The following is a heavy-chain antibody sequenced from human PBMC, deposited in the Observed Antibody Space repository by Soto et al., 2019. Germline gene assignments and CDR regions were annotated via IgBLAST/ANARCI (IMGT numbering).Heavy chain of an antibody. J-gene: IGHJ4*02. Sequence: GGSLRLSCTASGFTFGDYAMSWFRQAPGKGLEWVGFIRSKAYGGTTEYAASVKGRFTISRDDSKRIAYLQMNSLKTEDTAVYYCTRASYYDFWSGYYTPDYWGQGTLVTVSS. CDR1: GFTFGDYA. D-gene: IGHD3-3*01. V-gene: IGHV3-49*03. CDR2: IRSKAYGGTT. CDR3: TRASYYDFWSGYYTPDY.